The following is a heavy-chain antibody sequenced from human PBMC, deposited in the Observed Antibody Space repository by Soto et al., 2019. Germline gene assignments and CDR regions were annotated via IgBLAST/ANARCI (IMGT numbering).Heavy chain of an antibody. CDR3: ARVVAAAAGSYYFDY. V-gene: IGHV1-69*13. CDR1: GGTFSSYA. J-gene: IGHJ4*02. CDR2: IIPIFGTA. Sequence: SVKVSCKASGGTFSSYAISWVRQAPGQGLEWMGGIIPIFGTANYAQKFQGRVTITADESTSTAYMELSSLRSEDTAVYYCARVVAAAAGSYYFDYWGQGTLVTVSS. D-gene: IGHD6-13*01.